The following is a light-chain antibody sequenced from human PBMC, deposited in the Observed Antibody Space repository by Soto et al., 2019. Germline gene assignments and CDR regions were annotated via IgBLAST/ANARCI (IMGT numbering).Light chain of an antibody. V-gene: IGKV3-11*01. CDR2: DAS. J-gene: IGKJ4*01. CDR1: QSVSSY. Sequence: EIVLTQSPATLSLSPGERATLSCRASQSVSSYLAWYQQKPGQVPRLLIYDASNRATDIPARFSGSGSGTDFTLTISSLEPEDVAVYYCQQRTNWPLTFGGGTKVEIK. CDR3: QQRTNWPLT.